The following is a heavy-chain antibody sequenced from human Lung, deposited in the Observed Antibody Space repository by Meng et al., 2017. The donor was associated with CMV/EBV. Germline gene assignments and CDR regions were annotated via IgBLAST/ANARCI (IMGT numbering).Heavy chain of an antibody. Sequence: HVQVAESGPGLVTPSGTLSRTRAVSGGSISSSNWWSWVRQPPGKGLEWIGEIYHSGSTNYNPSLKSRVTISVDKSKNQFSLKLSSVTAADTAVYYCARVVTALWGYYFDYWGQGTLVTVSS. CDR1: GGSISSSNW. CDR2: IYHSGST. D-gene: IGHD2-21*02. J-gene: IGHJ4*02. CDR3: ARVVTALWGYYFDY. V-gene: IGHV4-4*02.